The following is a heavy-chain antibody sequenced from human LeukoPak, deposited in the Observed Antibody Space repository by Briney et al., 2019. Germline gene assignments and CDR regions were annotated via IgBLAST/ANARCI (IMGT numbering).Heavy chain of an antibody. Sequence: GGSLRLSCAASGFTFSSYAMHWVRQAPGKGLEWVAVISYDGSNKYYADSVKGRFTISRDNSKNTLYLQMNSLRAEDTAVYYCASPADLVGATLDYWGQGTLVTVSS. J-gene: IGHJ4*02. D-gene: IGHD1-26*01. CDR1: GFTFSSYA. CDR2: ISYDGSNK. V-gene: IGHV3-30-3*01. CDR3: ASPADLVGATLDY.